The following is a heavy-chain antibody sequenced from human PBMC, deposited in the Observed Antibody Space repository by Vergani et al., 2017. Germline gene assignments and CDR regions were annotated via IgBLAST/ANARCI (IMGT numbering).Heavy chain of an antibody. CDR2: IYYSGGT. CDR1: GGSISSSSYY. J-gene: IGHJ6*03. D-gene: IGHD3-10*01. Sequence: QLQLQESGPGLVKPSETLSLTCTVSGGSISSSSYYWGWIRQPPGKGLEWIGSIYYSGGTYYNPSLKSRVTISVDTSKNQFSLKLSSVTAADTAVYYCARGWGFGGNDMDVWGKGTTVTVSS. CDR3: ARGWGFGGNDMDV. V-gene: IGHV4-39*07.